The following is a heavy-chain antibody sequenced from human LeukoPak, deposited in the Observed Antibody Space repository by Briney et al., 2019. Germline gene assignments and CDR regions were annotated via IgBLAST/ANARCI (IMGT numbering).Heavy chain of an antibody. CDR2: ISGSSKII. J-gene: IGHJ6*02. D-gene: IGHD2-2*01. V-gene: IGHV3-48*02. CDR3: ARDYSSSGTFFGYYYGMDV. Sequence: PGGSLRLSCVASGFTFSSYSMNWVRQAPGKGLEWISYISGSSKIIHWAESLKGRFTISRDNAKNSLYLQMNSLRDEDTAVYYCARDYSSSGTFFGYYYGMDVWGQGTTVTVSS. CDR1: GFTFSSYS.